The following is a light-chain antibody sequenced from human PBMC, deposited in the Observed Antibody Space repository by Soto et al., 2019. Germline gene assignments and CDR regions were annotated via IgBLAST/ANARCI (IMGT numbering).Light chain of an antibody. CDR1: QSVSSNY. CDR3: RQYGSAPPT. Sequence: EIVLTQSPGTLSLSPGERATLSCRAGQSVSSNYLAWYQQKPGQAPRLLIYGASTRATGIPDRFSGSGSGTDFTLTISRLEPEDFAVYSCRQYGSAPPTFGGGTKVDIK. J-gene: IGKJ4*01. CDR2: GAS. V-gene: IGKV3-20*01.